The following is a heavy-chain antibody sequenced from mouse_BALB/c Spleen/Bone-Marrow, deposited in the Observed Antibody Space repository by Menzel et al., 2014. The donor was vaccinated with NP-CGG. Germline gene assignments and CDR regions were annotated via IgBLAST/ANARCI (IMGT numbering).Heavy chain of an antibody. CDR2: VWGDGST. D-gene: IGHD2-13*01. CDR1: GFSLTGYG. J-gene: IGHJ1*01. Sequence: VQLVESGPGLVAPSQSLSITCTVSGFSLTGYGVNWVRQPPGKGLEWLGKVWGDGSTDYNSPLKSRLSIIKDNSKSQVFLKMNSLQTDDTARYYCARDRRGLRYFYVWGAGTTVTVSS. V-gene: IGHV2-6-7*01. CDR3: ARDRRGLRYFYV.